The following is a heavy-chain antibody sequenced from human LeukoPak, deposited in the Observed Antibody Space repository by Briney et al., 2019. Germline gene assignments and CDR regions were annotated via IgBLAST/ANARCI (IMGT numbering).Heavy chain of an antibody. Sequence: GESLQISCKGSGYSFSSYWIAWVRQMSGKGLEWMGIIYPGDSNSRYSPSFQGQVTISADKSINTAFLQWSSLKASDTAMYYCARLPADFDWLTPVYWGQGTLVTVSS. CDR3: ARLPADFDWLTPVY. CDR1: GYSFSSYW. CDR2: IYPGDSNS. V-gene: IGHV5-51*01. D-gene: IGHD3-9*01. J-gene: IGHJ4*02.